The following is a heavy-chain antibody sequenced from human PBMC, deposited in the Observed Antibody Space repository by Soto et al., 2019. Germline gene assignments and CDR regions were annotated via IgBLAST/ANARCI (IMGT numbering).Heavy chain of an antibody. CDR1: GFTFGSYA. Sequence: GGSLRLSCAASGFTFGSYAMFWVRQAPGKGLEWVSSITGSGDYTNYADSVKGRFSISRDNSKDTLYLQMNSLRAEDTAVYYWAISFGNNKALDYWGKGTLVTVSS. J-gene: IGHJ4*02. V-gene: IGHV3-23*01. D-gene: IGHD1-1*01. CDR3: AISFGNNKALDY. CDR2: ITGSGDYT.